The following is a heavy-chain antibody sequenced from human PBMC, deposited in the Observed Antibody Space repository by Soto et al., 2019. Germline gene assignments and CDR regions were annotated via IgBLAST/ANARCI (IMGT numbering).Heavy chain of an antibody. D-gene: IGHD1-26*01. V-gene: IGHV1-18*01. J-gene: IGHJ4*02. Sequence: ASVKVSCKASGYTFTTYGIAWVRQAPGQGLEWLGWISAYNGNTNYAQKFQGRVTMTTGTSTNTAYMEVRSLRSDDTAVYYCASDKGSKAWYYFFDFWGQGPLVTVSS. CDR2: ISAYNGNT. CDR1: GYTFTTYG. CDR3: ASDKGSKAWYYFFDF.